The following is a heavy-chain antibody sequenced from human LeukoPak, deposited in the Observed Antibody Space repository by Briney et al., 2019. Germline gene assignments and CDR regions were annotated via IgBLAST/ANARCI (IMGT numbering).Heavy chain of an antibody. J-gene: IGHJ6*03. D-gene: IGHD2-2*02. V-gene: IGHV4-39*01. CDR2: IYYSGST. Sequence: PSETLSLTCTVSGGSISSSSYYWGWIRQPPGKGLEWIGSIYYSGSTYYNPSLKSRVTISVDTSKNQFSLKLSSVTAADTAVNYCARQESYCSSTSCYTPYYYYYYYMDVWGKGTTVTVSS. CDR3: ARQESYCSSTSCYTPYYYYYYYMDV. CDR1: GGSISSSSYY.